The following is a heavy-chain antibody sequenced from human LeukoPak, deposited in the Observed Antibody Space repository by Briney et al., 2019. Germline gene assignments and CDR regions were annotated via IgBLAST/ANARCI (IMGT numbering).Heavy chain of an antibody. Sequence: GASVKVSCKASGYTFTGYYMHWVRQAPGQGLEWMGWINPNSGGTNYAQKFQGRVTMTRDTSISTAYMELSRLRSDDTAVYCCARDPHSYYDFWSGYSGSWFDPWGQGTLVTVSS. J-gene: IGHJ5*02. CDR2: INPNSGGT. D-gene: IGHD3-3*01. CDR1: GYTFTGYY. V-gene: IGHV1-2*02. CDR3: ARDPHSYYDFWSGYSGSWFDP.